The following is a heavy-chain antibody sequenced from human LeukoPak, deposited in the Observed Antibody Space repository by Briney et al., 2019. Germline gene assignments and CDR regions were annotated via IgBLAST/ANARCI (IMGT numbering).Heavy chain of an antibody. Sequence: PGGSLRLSCAASGFTFSSFWMSWVRQAPGKGLEWVTNIKLDGSKKYYVDSVKGRFTISRDNSKNTLYLQMNSLRAEDTAVYYCARCGIVGTAWKAGFDYWGQGTLVTVSS. CDR3: ARCGIVGTAWKAGFDY. J-gene: IGHJ4*02. D-gene: IGHD1-26*01. CDR2: IKLDGSKK. V-gene: IGHV3-7*03. CDR1: GFTFSSFW.